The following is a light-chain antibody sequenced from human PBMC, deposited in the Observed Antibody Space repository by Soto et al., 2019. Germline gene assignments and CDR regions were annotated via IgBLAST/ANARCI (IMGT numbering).Light chain of an antibody. CDR2: DVS. J-gene: IGLJ3*02. CDR1: SGDVGHYNF. Sequence: QSVLTQPHSVSGSPGQSVTISCSGTSGDVGHYNFVSWYQHHPGKAPKLIIYDVSTRPSGVPDRFSGSKSGNTASLTISGLQAEDEADFYCCSYAGSYTWVFGGGTQLTVL. CDR3: CSYAGSYTWV. V-gene: IGLV2-11*01.